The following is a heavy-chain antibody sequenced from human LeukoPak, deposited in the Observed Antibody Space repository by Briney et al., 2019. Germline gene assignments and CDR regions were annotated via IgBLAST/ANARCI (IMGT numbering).Heavy chain of an antibody. J-gene: IGHJ4*02. V-gene: IGHV3-30*04. CDR1: GFTFSMYT. Sequence: GGSLRLSCAASGFTFSMYTMHWVRQAPGKGLEWVAVISYDGRNKYYADSVKGRFTISRDNSKHTLSLQMNSLRTEDTAVYYCAKVKYYYDSSGYFLDYWGQGTLVTVSS. CDR3: AKVKYYYDSSGYFLDY. D-gene: IGHD3-22*01. CDR2: ISYDGRNK.